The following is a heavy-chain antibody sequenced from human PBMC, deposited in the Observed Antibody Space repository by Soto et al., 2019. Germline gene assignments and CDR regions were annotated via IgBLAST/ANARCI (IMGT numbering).Heavy chain of an antibody. D-gene: IGHD5-18*01. CDR2: IYHSGST. CDR1: GGSIRSSNW. Sequence: QVQLQESGPGLVKPSGTLSLTCAVSGGSIRSSNWWSWVRQPPGTGLEWIGEIYHSGSTNYNPSRKSRVTISVDKSKSQLALNLSSVTAADTAVYYCARDRDGSSYGASEYYFDYWGQGTLVTVSS. CDR3: ARDRDGSSYGASEYYFDY. J-gene: IGHJ4*02. V-gene: IGHV4-4*02.